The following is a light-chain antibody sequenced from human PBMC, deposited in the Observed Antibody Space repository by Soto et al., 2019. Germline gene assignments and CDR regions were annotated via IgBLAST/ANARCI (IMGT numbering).Light chain of an antibody. Sequence: DIQMTQSPSSVSASVGDRVTITCRASQDIGNSLAWYQKKPGKAPILLIYTASGLQSGVPSRFSGGGSGTDFTLSISGLQPDDFATYYCQQAKSFPLTFGGGTKMDI. CDR1: QDIGNS. CDR3: QQAKSFPLT. J-gene: IGKJ4*01. V-gene: IGKV1-12*01. CDR2: TAS.